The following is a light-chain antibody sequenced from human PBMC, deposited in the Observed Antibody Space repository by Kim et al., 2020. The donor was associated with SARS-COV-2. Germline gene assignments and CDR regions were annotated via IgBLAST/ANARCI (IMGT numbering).Light chain of an antibody. CDR3: GTWDSSLSAGV. Sequence: QSVLTQPPSVSAAPGQRVTISCSGTSFNIGSNYVCWYQQVPGTAPKLLIYDNNRRPSGIPDRFSGSKAGTSATLEITGLLTGDEADFYCGTWDSSLSAGVFGGGTQLTVL. CDR2: DNN. CDR1: SFNIGSNY. J-gene: IGLJ3*02. V-gene: IGLV1-51*01.